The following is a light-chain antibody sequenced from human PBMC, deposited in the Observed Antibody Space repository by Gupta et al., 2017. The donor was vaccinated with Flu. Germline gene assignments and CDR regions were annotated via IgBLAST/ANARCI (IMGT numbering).Light chain of an antibody. Sequence: QSALTQPPPPSWSPGWSVTISGPGTSSDVGYYNYVSWYQQHPSKAPKLMIYEVNKRPSGVPDRFSGSKSGNTASLTVAGLQAEDEADYFCSSYDGSNIVFGGGTKVTVL. CDR2: EVN. V-gene: IGLV2-8*01. CDR3: SSYDGSNIV. CDR1: SSDVGYYNY. J-gene: IGLJ2*01.